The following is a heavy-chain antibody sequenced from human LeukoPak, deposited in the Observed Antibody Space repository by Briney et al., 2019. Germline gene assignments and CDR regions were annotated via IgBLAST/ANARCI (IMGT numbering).Heavy chain of an antibody. J-gene: IGHJ4*02. Sequence: SSETLSLTCTASGGSISDYYWSWIRQPPGKGLEWIGYIYYSGSTKYNPSLKSRLTISVDTSKNQVSLKLSSVTAADTAMYYCVRHIGKCVCDYWGEGTLVTVSS. CDR3: VRHIGKCVCDY. CDR1: GGSISDYY. CDR2: IYYSGST. V-gene: IGHV4-59*08. D-gene: IGHD2-8*01.